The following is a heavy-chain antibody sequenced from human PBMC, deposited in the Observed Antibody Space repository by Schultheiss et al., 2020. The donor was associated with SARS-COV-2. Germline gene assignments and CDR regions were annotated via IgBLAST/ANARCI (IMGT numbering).Heavy chain of an antibody. CDR1: GFTFSSYA. J-gene: IGHJ4*02. Sequence: GGSLRLSCAASGFTFSSYAMSWVRQAPGKGLEWVANIKQDGSEIYYVDSVRGRFTISRDNAKNSLFLDMNYLRDDDTAVYYCARHWEWAWDFWGLGTQVTVSS. V-gene: IGHV3-7*03. CDR2: IKQDGSEI. D-gene: IGHD7-27*01. CDR3: ARHWEWAWDF.